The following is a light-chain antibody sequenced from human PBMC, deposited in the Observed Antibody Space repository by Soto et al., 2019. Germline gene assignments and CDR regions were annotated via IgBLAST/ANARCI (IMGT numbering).Light chain of an antibody. CDR2: GAS. Sequence: EIVLTLYPGPLSLSSGERATLSSRASQSVSSSYLAWYQQKPGQAPRLLIYGASSRATGIPDRFSGSGSGTEFTLTISSLQPDDFATYYCQHYNSYSEGFGQGSKV. CDR3: QHYNSYSEG. V-gene: IGKV3-20*01. CDR1: QSVSSSY. J-gene: IGKJ1*01.